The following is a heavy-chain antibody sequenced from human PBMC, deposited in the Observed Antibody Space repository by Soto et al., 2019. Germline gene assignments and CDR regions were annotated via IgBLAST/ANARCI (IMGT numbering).Heavy chain of an antibody. D-gene: IGHD3-3*01. CDR1: GFTFSSYS. CDR3: ARYDFWSGYYGSS. J-gene: IGHJ5*02. CDR2: ISSSSTI. Sequence: GGSLRLSCAASGFTFSSYSMNWVRQAPGKGLEWVSYISSSSTIYYADSVKGRFTISRDNAKNSLYLQMNSLRAEDTAVYYCARYDFWSGYYGSSWGQGTLVTVSS. V-gene: IGHV3-48*01.